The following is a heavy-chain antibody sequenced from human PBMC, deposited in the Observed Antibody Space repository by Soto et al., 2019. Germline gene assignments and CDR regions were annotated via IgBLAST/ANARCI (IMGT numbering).Heavy chain of an antibody. J-gene: IGHJ5*02. V-gene: IGHV1-3*01. CDR2: INAGNGNT. CDR3: AVLSIAAAGNWFDP. Sequence: ASVKVSCKASGYTFTSYAMHWGRQAPGQRLEWMGWINAGNGNTKYSQKFQGRVTITRDTSASTAYMELSSLRSEDTAVYYCAVLSIAAAGNWFDPWGQGTLVTVSS. D-gene: IGHD6-13*01. CDR1: GYTFTSYA.